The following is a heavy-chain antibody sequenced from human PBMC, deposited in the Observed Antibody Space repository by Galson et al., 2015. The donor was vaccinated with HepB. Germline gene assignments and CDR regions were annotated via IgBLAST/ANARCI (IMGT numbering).Heavy chain of an antibody. Sequence: SLRLSCAASGFTFSSYAMHWVRQAPGKGLEWVAVISYDGSNKYYADSVKGRFTISRDNSKNTLYLQMNSLRAEDTAVYYCARDHCSSTSCYSPAFDIWGQGTMVTVSS. V-gene: IGHV3-30-3*01. D-gene: IGHD2-2*02. CDR3: ARDHCSSTSCYSPAFDI. J-gene: IGHJ3*02. CDR1: GFTFSSYA. CDR2: ISYDGSNK.